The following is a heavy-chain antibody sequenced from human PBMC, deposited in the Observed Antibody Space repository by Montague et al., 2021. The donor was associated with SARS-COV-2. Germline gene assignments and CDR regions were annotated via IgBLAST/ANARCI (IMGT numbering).Heavy chain of an antibody. D-gene: IGHD3-3*01. CDR3: ARGQVTVFGVLIMRPAAGPLDV. CDR2: ITHHTGA. V-gene: IGHV4-34*01. Sequence: SETLSLTCSVYGGSFSDNYWRWVRHPPGKGLEWIGEITHHTGASYNPSLKSRVSISVDTSKSQFSLRLTSVTAADTGVYYCARGQVTVFGVLIMRPAAGPLDVWGQGTKVTVSS. CDR1: GGSFSDNY. J-gene: IGHJ3*01.